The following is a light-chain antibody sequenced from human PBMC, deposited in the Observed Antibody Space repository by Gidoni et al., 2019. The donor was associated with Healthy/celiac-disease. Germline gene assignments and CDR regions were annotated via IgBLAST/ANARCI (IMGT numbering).Light chain of an antibody. J-gene: IGKJ4*01. CDR2: KAS. CDR3: QQYNSYPLT. Sequence: DIQMTQSPSTLSASVGDRATITCRASQSISSSLAWYQQKPGKAPKLLIYKASSFESGVPSRFSGSGSGTEFTLTISSLQPDDFATYYCQQYNSYPLTFXGXTKVEIK. CDR1: QSISSS. V-gene: IGKV1-5*03.